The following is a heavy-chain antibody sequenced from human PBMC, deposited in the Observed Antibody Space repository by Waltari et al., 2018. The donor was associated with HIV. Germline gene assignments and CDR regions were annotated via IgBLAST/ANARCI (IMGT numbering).Heavy chain of an antibody. CDR2: INQNSGNT. V-gene: IGHV1-2*02. CDR3: ARDGVGDAAFDY. D-gene: IGHD1-26*01. Sequence: QVQFLQSGPEVRKPGASVKVSCTASGYNFTGYYMHWVRQAPGQGLEWMGWINQNSGNTHLVQKFKGKVTMTRVTSIRTAYLEMRRLKSDDTAIYYCARDGVGDAAFDYWGQGTLVTVS. CDR1: GYNFTGYY. J-gene: IGHJ4*02.